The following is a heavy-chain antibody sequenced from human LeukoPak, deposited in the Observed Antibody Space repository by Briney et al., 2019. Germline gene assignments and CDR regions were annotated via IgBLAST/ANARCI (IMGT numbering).Heavy chain of an antibody. CDR1: GGSISSGSYY. J-gene: IGHJ6*03. CDR3: ARDWYCSSTSCSDQYYYYYYMDV. Sequence: SQTLSLTCTVSGGSISSGSYYWSWLRQPAGKGLEWIGRIYTSGSTNYNPSLKSRVTISVDTSKNQFSLNLSSVTAADTAVYYCARDWYCSSTSCSDQYYYYYYMDVWGKGTTVTVSS. CDR2: IYTSGST. D-gene: IGHD2-2*01. V-gene: IGHV4-61*02.